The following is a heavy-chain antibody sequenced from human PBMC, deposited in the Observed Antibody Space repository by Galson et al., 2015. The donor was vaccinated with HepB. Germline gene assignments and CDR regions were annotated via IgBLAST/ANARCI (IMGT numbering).Heavy chain of an antibody. CDR2: ISGRGTRT. J-gene: IGHJ5*02. CDR3: AKVRSLGTYPGDGFDA. D-gene: IGHD1-1*01. V-gene: IGHV3-23*01. Sequence: SLRLSCAASGFTFSHYGINWVRQAPGKGLEWVSGISGRGTRTYYSDSVKGRFTISRDNSKSTVYLQMNSLRVEDTAVYYCAKVRSLGTYPGDGFDAWGQGTPVTVSS. CDR1: GFTFSHYG.